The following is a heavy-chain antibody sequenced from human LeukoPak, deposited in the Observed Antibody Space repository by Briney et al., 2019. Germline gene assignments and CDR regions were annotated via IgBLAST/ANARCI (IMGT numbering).Heavy chain of an antibody. J-gene: IGHJ4*02. CDR3: ARHAYCSGSSCYRFDY. CDR1: GGSISTTTYS. V-gene: IGHV4-39*01. Sequence: SETLSLTCSVSGGSISTTTYSWGWIRQPPGKGLGWIGSIYYSGSTYSNPSVRSRVTMSVDTFRNQFSLKLSSVTAADTAVYYCARHAYCSGSSCYRFDYWGQGALVTVSS. D-gene: IGHD2-2*01. CDR2: IYYSGST.